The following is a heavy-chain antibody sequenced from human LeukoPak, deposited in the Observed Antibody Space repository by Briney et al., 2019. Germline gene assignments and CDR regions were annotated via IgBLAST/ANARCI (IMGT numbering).Heavy chain of an antibody. V-gene: IGHV3-48*02. CDR2: ISGSGSTI. CDR3: ARDPRFYDL. J-gene: IGHJ2*01. Sequence: TGGSLRLSCAASGFTFSTYDMTWVRQAPGKGLEWVSYISGSGSTIYYADSVKGRFTISRDNAKNSLYLQMNSLRDEDTAVYYCARDPRFYDLWGRGTLVTVSS. CDR1: GFTFSTYD.